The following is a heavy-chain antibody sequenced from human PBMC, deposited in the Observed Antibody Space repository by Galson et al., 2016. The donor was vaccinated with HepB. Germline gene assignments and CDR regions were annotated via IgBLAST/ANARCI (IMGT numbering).Heavy chain of an antibody. CDR2: TSFDGHYK. CDR3: AKPHDSDGYYLSGFDS. Sequence: SLRLSCAASGFMFNTYGMHWVRQAPGKGLEWMAVTSFDGHYKYYADSVKGRFTISRDSSNNTLYLQMNSLRPEDTAVYYCAKPHDSDGYYLSGFDSWGQGTLVTVSS. V-gene: IGHV3-30*18. J-gene: IGHJ4*02. D-gene: IGHD3-22*01. CDR1: GFMFNTYG.